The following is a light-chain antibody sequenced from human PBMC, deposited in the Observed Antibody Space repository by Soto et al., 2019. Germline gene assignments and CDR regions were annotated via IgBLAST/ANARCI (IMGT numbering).Light chain of an antibody. J-gene: IGKJ1*01. Sequence: DIQLTQSPSFVSASVGDRVTISCRASQGIRNYLVWYQQKSGKAPKVLIYAASTLHSGVPSRFSGSGSGTAFTLSISSLQHEDFAPYYCQQLNTYPPWTFGQGTKVEIK. CDR3: QQLNTYPPWT. CDR2: AAS. V-gene: IGKV1-9*01. CDR1: QGIRNY.